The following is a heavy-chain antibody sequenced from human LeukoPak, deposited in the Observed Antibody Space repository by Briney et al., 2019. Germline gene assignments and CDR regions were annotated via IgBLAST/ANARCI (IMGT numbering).Heavy chain of an antibody. CDR2: IVVGRGNT. J-gene: IGHJ4*02. D-gene: IGHD3-22*01. V-gene: IGHV1-58*02. Sequence: SVKVSCKTSGFTFTSSAMQWVRQARGERLEWIGWIVVGRGNTNYAQSLQERLTITRDLSTGTAYMELSSLRSEDTAVYYCAGSYDSSGYYVFREWPQNFDYWGQGTLVTVSS. CDR1: GFTFTSSA. CDR3: AGSYDSSGYYVFREWPQNFDY.